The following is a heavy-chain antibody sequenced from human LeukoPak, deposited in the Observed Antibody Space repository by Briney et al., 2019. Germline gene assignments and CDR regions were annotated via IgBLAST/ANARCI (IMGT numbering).Heavy chain of an antibody. J-gene: IGHJ6*03. V-gene: IGHV3-7*01. D-gene: IGHD3-3*01. CDR1: GFTFSSYW. CDR3: AREGITIFGTYYYYMDV. Sequence: GGSLRLSCAASGFTFSSYWMSWVRQAPGKGLEWVANIKQDGSEKYYVDSVKGRFTISRDNAKNSLYLQTNSLRAEDTAVYYCAREGITIFGTYYYYMDVWGKGTTVTVSS. CDR2: IKQDGSEK.